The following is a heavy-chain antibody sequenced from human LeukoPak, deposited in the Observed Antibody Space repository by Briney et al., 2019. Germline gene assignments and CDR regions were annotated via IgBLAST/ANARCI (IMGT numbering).Heavy chain of an antibody. CDR1: GGSFSGYY. CDR3: ARGLLYVSAANNWFDP. Sequence: SETLTLTCAVHGGSFSGYYWSWIRQPPGKGLEWIGEINHSGSTNYNPSLKSRVTISVDTSKNQFSLKLSSVTAADTAVYYCARGLLYVSAANNWFDPWGQGTLVTVSS. J-gene: IGHJ5*02. V-gene: IGHV4-34*01. CDR2: INHSGST. D-gene: IGHD2-8*01.